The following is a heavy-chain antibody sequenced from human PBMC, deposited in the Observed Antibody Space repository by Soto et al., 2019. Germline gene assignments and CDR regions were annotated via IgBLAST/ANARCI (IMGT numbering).Heavy chain of an antibody. CDR2: INHSGST. CDR3: ARGRGSYYYYYGMDV. J-gene: IGHJ6*02. Sequence: QVQLQQWGAGLLKPSETLSLTCAVYGGSFSGYYWSWIRQPPGKGLEWIGEINHSGSTNYNPSLKSRVTISVVTSKNQFSLKLCSVTAADTAVYYCARGRGSYYYYYGMDVWGQGTTVTVSS. CDR1: GGSFSGYY. V-gene: IGHV4-34*01. D-gene: IGHD1-26*01.